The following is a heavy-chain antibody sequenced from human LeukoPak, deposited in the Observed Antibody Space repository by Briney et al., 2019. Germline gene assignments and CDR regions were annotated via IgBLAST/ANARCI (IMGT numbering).Heavy chain of an antibody. D-gene: IGHD2-2*01. J-gene: IGHJ5*02. CDR3: AREIVVVPAAMAGLDP. Sequence: SQTLSLTCTVSGGSISSGGYYWSWIRQHPGKGLEWIGYIYYSGSTYCNPSLKSRVTISVDTSKNQFSLKLSSVTAADTAVYYCAREIVVVPAAMAGLDPWGQGTLVTVSS. V-gene: IGHV4-31*03. CDR2: IYYSGST. CDR1: GGSISSGGYY.